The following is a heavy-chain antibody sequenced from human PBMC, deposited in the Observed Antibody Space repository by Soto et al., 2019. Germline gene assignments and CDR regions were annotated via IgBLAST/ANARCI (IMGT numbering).Heavy chain of an antibody. D-gene: IGHD6-13*01. CDR1: GFTFSSYG. CDR3: ARDLAAAGFYDY. V-gene: IGHV3-33*01. Sequence: GGSLRLSCAASGFTFSSYGMHWVRQAPGKGLEWVAVIWYDGSNKYYADSVKGRFTISRDNSKNTLYLQMNSLRAEDTAVYYCARDLAAAGFYDYWGQGTLVTVSS. J-gene: IGHJ4*02. CDR2: IWYDGSNK.